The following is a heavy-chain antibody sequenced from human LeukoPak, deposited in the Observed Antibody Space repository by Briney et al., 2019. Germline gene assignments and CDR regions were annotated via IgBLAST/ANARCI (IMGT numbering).Heavy chain of an antibody. CDR2: ISSSGSTI. Sequence: GGSLRLSCAASGFTFSSYEMNWVRQAPGQGLEWVSYISSSGSTIYYADSVKGRFTISRDNAKNSLYLQMNSLRAEDTAVYYCASIITGTPFDYWGQGTLVTVSS. V-gene: IGHV3-48*03. CDR3: ASIITGTPFDY. J-gene: IGHJ4*02. CDR1: GFTFSSYE. D-gene: IGHD1-7*01.